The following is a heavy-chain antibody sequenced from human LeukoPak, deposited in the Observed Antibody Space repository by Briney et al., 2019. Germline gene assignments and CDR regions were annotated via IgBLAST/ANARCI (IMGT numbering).Heavy chain of an antibody. CDR1: GFTFSSYG. V-gene: IGHV3-30*02. D-gene: IGHD3-3*01. J-gene: IGHJ4*02. Sequence: PGGSLRLSCAASGFTFSSYGMHWVRRAPGKGLEWVAFIRYDGSNKYYADSVKGRFTISRDNSKNTLYLQMNSLRAEDTAVYYCAKRGLNDFWSGYYGGGLDYWGQGTLVTVSS. CDR2: IRYDGSNK. CDR3: AKRGLNDFWSGYYGGGLDY.